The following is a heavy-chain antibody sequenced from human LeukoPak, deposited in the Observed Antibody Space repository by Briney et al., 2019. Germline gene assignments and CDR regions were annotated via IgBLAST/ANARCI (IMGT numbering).Heavy chain of an antibody. V-gene: IGHV1-2*04. CDR1: GYTFTGYY. CDR2: INPNSGGT. CDR3: ARDMTGGYNFDY. D-gene: IGHD5-18*01. J-gene: IGHJ4*02. Sequence: ASVTVSCTASGYTFTGYYMHWVRQAPGQGLEWMGWINPNSGGTNYAQRFQGWVTMTRDTSISTAYMELSRLRSDDTAVYYCARDMTGGYNFDYWGQGTLVTVSS.